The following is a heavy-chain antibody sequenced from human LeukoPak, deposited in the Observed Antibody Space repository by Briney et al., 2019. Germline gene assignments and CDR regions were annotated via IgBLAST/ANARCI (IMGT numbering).Heavy chain of an antibody. J-gene: IGHJ4*02. CDR1: GGSISSYY. CDR2: IYYSGST. V-gene: IGHV4-59*01. CDR3: AREGYSSSWRLFDY. Sequence: SETLSLTCTVSGGSISSYYWSWLRQPPGKGLEWLGYIYYSGSTNYNPSLKSRFTISVDTSKNQFSLKLSSVTAADTAVYYCAREGYSSSWRLFDYWGQGTLVTVSS. D-gene: IGHD6-13*01.